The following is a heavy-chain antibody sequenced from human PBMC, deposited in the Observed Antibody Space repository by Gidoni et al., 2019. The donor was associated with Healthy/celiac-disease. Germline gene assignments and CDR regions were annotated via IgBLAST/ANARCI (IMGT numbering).Heavy chain of an antibody. CDR1: GFTFSSYA. D-gene: IGHD3-10*01. Sequence: EVQLVESGGGLVQPGGSLRLSCSASGFTFSSYAMHWVRQAPGKGLEYVSAISSNGGSTYYADSVKGRFTISRDNSKNTLYLQMSSLRAEDTAVYYCEGVQGTNDAFDIWGQGTMVTVSS. CDR3: EGVQGTNDAFDI. J-gene: IGHJ3*02. V-gene: IGHV3-64D*06. CDR2: ISSNGGST.